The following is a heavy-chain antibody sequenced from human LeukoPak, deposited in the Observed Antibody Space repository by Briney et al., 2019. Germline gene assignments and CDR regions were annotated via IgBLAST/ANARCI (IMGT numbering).Heavy chain of an antibody. V-gene: IGHV4-34*01. CDR2: INHSGST. D-gene: IGHD3-10*01. Sequence: SETLSLTCAVYGGSFSGYYWSWIRQPPGKGLEWIGEINHSGSTNYNPSLKSRVTISVDTSKNQFSLKLSSVTAADTAVYYCARGPRPPIYGSGSYQAAHYYYGMDVWGKGTTVTVSS. J-gene: IGHJ6*04. CDR3: ARGPRPPIYGSGSYQAAHYYYGMDV. CDR1: GGSFSGYY.